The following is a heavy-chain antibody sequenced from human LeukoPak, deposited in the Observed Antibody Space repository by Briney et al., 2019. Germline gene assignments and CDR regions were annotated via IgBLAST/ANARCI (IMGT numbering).Heavy chain of an antibody. D-gene: IGHD4-17*01. Sequence: SETLSLTCAVYGGSFSGFYWNWIRQPPGKGLEWIGEINHSGSTNYNPSLKSRVTISVDTSKNRFSLRLSSVTAADTAVYYCASMAVTTGGYSYGMDVWGQGTTVTVSS. CDR2: INHSGST. CDR3: ASMAVTTGGYSYGMDV. CDR1: GGSFSGFY. V-gene: IGHV4-34*01. J-gene: IGHJ6*02.